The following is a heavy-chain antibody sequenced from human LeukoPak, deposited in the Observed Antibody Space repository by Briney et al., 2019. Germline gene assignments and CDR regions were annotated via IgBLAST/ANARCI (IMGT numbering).Heavy chain of an antibody. CDR3: ARGSQVVVAATLGYYYYYMDV. J-gene: IGHJ6*03. CDR1: GGSFSGYY. CDR2: INHSGST. D-gene: IGHD2-15*01. Sequence: SETLSLTCAVYGGSFSGYYWSWIRQPPGKGLEWIGEINHSGSTNYNPSLKSRVTISVDTSKSQFSLKLSSVTAADTAVYYCARGSQVVVAATLGYYYYYMDVWGKGTTVTVSS. V-gene: IGHV4-34*01.